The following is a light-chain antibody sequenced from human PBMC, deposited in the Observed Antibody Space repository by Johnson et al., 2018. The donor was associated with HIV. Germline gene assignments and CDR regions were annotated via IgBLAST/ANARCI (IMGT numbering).Light chain of an antibody. CDR3: GRWDDSLGTYV. Sequence: QSVLTQPPSVSAAPGQKVTISCSGSSSNIGNNYVSWYQQLPGTAPKLLIYENNKRPSGIPDRFSGSKSGTSATLGITGLQTGDEADYYCGRWDDSLGTYVFGTGTKVTVL. J-gene: IGLJ1*01. V-gene: IGLV1-51*02. CDR2: ENN. CDR1: SSNIGNNY.